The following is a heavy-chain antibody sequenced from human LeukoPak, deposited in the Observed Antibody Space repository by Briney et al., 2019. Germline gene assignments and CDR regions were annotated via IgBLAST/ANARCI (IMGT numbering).Heavy chain of an antibody. CDR2: IKQDGSEK. D-gene: IGHD3-10*01. J-gene: IGHJ4*02. CDR1: GFTFSNYW. V-gene: IGHV3-7*01. Sequence: GGSLRLSCAASGFTFSNYWMSWVRQAPGKGLEWVANIKQDGSEKYYVDSVKGRFTVSRDNAKNSLFLQMNSLRAEDTAVYYCARYSYYGSGSYLVFDYWGQGTLVTVSS. CDR3: ARYSYYGSGSYLVFDY.